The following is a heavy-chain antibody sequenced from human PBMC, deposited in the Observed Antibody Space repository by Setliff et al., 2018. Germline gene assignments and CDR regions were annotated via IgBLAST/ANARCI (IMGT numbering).Heavy chain of an antibody. Sequence: ASVKVSCKAPEYSFAGYYMHWLRQAPGQGPEWMGWINPNNGKTQYSQMFQGRLTMTKDTSISTVYMELSSLRSDDTAMYYCATDHDIVGFGYWGRGTLVTVSS. D-gene: IGHD1-26*01. CDR2: INPNNGKT. V-gene: IGHV1-2*02. CDR1: EYSFAGYY. CDR3: ATDHDIVGFGY. J-gene: IGHJ4*02.